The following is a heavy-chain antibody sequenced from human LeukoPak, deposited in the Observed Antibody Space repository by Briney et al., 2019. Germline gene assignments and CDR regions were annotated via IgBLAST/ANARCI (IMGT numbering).Heavy chain of an antibody. CDR2: INPNSGGT. J-gene: IGHJ4*02. D-gene: IGHD1-26*01. CDR1: GYTFTGYY. CDR3: ARRLPEEELTHFDY. V-gene: IGHV1-2*02. Sequence: ASVKVSCKASGYTFTGYYMHWVRQAPGHGLEWMGWINPNSGGTNYAQKFQGRVTMTRDTSISTAYMELSRLRSDDTAVYYCARRLPEEELTHFDYWGQGTLVTVSS.